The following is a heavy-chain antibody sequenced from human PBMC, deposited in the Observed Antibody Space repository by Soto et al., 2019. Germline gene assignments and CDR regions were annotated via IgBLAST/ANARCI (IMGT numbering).Heavy chain of an antibody. V-gene: IGHV4-59*08. D-gene: IGHD6-13*01. CDR3: ARQVRKQLVPSYYFDA. CDR1: GGSISSYY. Sequence: QVQLQESGPGLVKPSETLSLTCTVSGGSISSYYWSWIRQPPGKGLEWIGYIYYSGSTNYNPSRKSRATLPVDPSKSQFPRKLSSVTAADPAVYCCARQVRKQLVPSYYFDAWGQGTLVTVSS. J-gene: IGHJ4*02. CDR2: IYYSGST.